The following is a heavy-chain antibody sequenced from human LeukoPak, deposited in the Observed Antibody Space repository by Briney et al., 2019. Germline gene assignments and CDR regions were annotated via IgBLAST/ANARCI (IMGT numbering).Heavy chain of an antibody. D-gene: IGHD5-18*01. CDR2: ISWNSGSI. J-gene: IGHJ4*02. V-gene: IGHV3-9*01. Sequence: GRSLRLSCAASGFTFDDYAMHWVRQAPGKGLEWVSGISWNSGSIGYADSVKGRFTISRDNAKNSLYLQMNSLRAEDTALYYCVRGYSYGYRFDYWAREPWSPSPQ. CDR3: VRGYSYGYRFDY. CDR1: GFTFDDYA.